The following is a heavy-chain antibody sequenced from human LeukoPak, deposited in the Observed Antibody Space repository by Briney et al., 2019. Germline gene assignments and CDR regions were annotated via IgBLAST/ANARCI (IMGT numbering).Heavy chain of an antibody. V-gene: IGHV4-59*02. Sequence: SETLSLTCAVSGGSVSTSYYWSWIRQPPGKGLEWIGYFYSGSTNYNPSLKSRVTISVDTSKNQFSLKLSSVTAADTAVYYCARDRFGTFDYWGQGTLVTVSS. J-gene: IGHJ4*02. CDR2: FYSGST. CDR3: ARDRFGTFDY. CDR1: GGSVSTSYY. D-gene: IGHD3-10*01.